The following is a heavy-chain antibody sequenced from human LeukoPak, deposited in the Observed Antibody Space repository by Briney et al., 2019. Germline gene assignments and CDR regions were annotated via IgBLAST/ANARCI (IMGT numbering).Heavy chain of an antibody. Sequence: ASVKLSCKASGYTFTSYGISWVRQAPGQGLEWMGWISAYNGNTNYAQKLQGRVTMTTDTSTSTAYMELRSLRSDDTAVYYCARDLMRDPLEIAADLYYFDYWGQGTLVTVSS. J-gene: IGHJ4*02. D-gene: IGHD6-13*01. CDR2: ISAYNGNT. CDR3: ARDLMRDPLEIAADLYYFDY. CDR1: GYTFTSYG. V-gene: IGHV1-18*01.